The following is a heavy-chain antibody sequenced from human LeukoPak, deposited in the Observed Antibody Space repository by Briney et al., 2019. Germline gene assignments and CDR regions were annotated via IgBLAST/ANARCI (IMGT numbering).Heavy chain of an antibody. CDR2: INHSGST. CDR3: ARHRYDYVWGSYRYRAFDI. D-gene: IGHD3-16*02. Sequence: SETLSLTCTVSDYSISSAYYWGWIRQPPGKGLEWIGEINHSGSTNYNPTLKSRVTISVDTSKNQFSLKLSSVTAADTAVYYCARHRYDYVWGSYRYRAFDIWGQGTMVTVSS. V-gene: IGHV4-38-2*02. J-gene: IGHJ3*02. CDR1: DYSISSAYY.